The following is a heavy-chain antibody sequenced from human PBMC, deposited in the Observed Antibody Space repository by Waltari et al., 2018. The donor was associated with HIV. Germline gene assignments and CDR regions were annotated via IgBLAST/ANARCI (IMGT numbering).Heavy chain of an antibody. V-gene: IGHV3-48*04. Sequence: EVQLVESGGGLVQPGGSLRLSCAASGFTFRSYSMNWVRQAQGKGLEWVSYISSSSSTIYYADSVKGRFTISRDNAKNSLYLQMNSLRAEDTAVYYCARVGRGGYYAFDYWGQGTLVTVSS. CDR3: ARVGRGGYYAFDY. CDR1: GFTFRSYS. J-gene: IGHJ4*02. D-gene: IGHD3-22*01. CDR2: ISSSSSTI.